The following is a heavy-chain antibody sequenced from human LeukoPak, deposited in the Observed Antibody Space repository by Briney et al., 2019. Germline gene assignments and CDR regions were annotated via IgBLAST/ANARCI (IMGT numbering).Heavy chain of an antibody. CDR1: GFTFSSYS. V-gene: IGHV3-49*04. Sequence: PGESLRLSFAPSGFTFSSYSMSWVRQALGKGLEWVGFIRSKAYGGTTEYAASVKGRFTISRDDSKSIAYLQMNSLKTEDTAVYCCTRLSHYYDTTWGQGTMVSVSS. D-gene: IGHD3-22*01. J-gene: IGHJ3*01. CDR3: TRLSHYYDTT. CDR2: IRSKAYGGTT.